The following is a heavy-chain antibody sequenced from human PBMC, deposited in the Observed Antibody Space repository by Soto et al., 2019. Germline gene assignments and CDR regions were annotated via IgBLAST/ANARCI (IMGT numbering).Heavy chain of an antibody. D-gene: IGHD2-2*01. CDR1: GFTFSSYA. V-gene: IGHV3-30-3*01. Sequence: PGGSLRLSCAASGFTFSSYAMHWVRQAPGKGLEWVAVISYDGSNKYYADSVKGRFTISRDNSKNTLYLQMNSLRAEDTAVYYCAREVVVVPADLRTIYYGMDVWGQGTRVTVSS. CDR3: AREVVVVPADLRTIYYGMDV. CDR2: ISYDGSNK. J-gene: IGHJ6*02.